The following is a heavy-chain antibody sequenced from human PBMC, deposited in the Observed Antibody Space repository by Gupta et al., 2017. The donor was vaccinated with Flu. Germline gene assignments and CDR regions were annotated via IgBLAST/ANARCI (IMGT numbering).Heavy chain of an antibody. Sequence: QVQLVQSGAEVKKPGASVKVSCKASGYTFTSYGISWVRQAPGQGLEWMGWISAYNGNTNYAQKLQGRVTMTTDTSTSTAYMELRSLRSDDTAVYYCARVGGHYGDYDDLIPYSFDYWGQGTLVTVSS. D-gene: IGHD4-17*01. CDR3: ARVGGHYGDYDDLIPYSFDY. CDR1: GYTFTSYG. J-gene: IGHJ4*02. CDR2: ISAYNGNT. V-gene: IGHV1-18*01.